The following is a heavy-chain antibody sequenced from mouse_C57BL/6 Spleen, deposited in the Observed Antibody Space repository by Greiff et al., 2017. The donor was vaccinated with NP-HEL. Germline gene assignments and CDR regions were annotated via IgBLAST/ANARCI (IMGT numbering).Heavy chain of an antibody. Sequence: VQLQQPGAELVMPGASVKLSCKASGYTFTSYWMHWVKQRPGQGLEWIGEIDPSDSYTNYNQKFKGKSTLTVDKSSSTAYMQLSSLTSEDSAVYYCAREHYGSSYFDYWGQGTTLTVSS. CDR3: AREHYGSSYFDY. CDR2: IDPSDSYT. CDR1: GYTFTSYW. V-gene: IGHV1-69*01. D-gene: IGHD1-1*01. J-gene: IGHJ2*01.